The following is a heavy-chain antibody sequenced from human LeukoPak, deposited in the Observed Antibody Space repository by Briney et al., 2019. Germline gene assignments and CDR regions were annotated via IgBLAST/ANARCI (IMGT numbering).Heavy chain of an antibody. V-gene: IGHV5-51*01. J-gene: IGHJ4*02. D-gene: IGHD1-7*01. CDR1: GYSFTSYW. Sequence: GESLKISCKGSGYSFTSYWIGWVRQIPGKGLEWMGTIYPGDSDTRYGPSFQGQVTISADKSISTAYLQWSSLKASDTAMYYCARSRGTTVLDYWGQGTLVTVSS. CDR3: ARSRGTTVLDY. CDR2: IYPGDSDT.